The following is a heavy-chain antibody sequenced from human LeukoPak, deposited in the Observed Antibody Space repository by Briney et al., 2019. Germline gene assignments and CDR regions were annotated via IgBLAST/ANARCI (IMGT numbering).Heavy chain of an antibody. CDR3: ATTAYSSRNY. J-gene: IGHJ4*02. V-gene: IGHV3-23*01. CDR1: GFTLSSYE. Sequence: SGGSLRLSCTVSGFTLSSYEMSWIRQAPGKGLEWVSSIEYSGGSAHYADSVKGRFTISRDNSKNTLYLQMNSLRAEDTAVYYCATTAYSSRNYWGQGTLVTVSS. CDR2: IEYSGGSA. D-gene: IGHD6-13*01.